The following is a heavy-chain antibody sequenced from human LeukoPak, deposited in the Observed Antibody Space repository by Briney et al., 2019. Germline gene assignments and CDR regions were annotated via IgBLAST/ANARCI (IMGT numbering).Heavy chain of an antibody. Sequence: GGSLRLSCAASGYTFSNYWLSWVRQAPGKGLEWVANIKPDGGEKFYVDSVKGRFTISRDNAKSSLFLQMNSLRAEDTAVYYCARSRGVDYWGQGTLVTVSS. V-gene: IGHV3-7*01. CDR1: GYTFSNYW. CDR2: IKPDGGEK. J-gene: IGHJ4*02. CDR3: ARSRGVDY. D-gene: IGHD3-10*01.